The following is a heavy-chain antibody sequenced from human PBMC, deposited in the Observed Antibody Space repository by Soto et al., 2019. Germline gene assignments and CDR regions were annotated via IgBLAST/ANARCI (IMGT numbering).Heavy chain of an antibody. Sequence: QVQLVQSGAEVKEPGASVKVSCRASGYTFTNYAIHWVRQAPGQRLEWMGWLNPGNGNTKYPQKFQGRVTITRDTSASTAYMFLSRLRSEDTAVYYCARDQGIPYCGGDCYSAWYFDLWGRGTLVTVSS. J-gene: IGHJ2*01. CDR2: LNPGNGNT. CDR3: ARDQGIPYCGGDCYSAWYFDL. CDR1: GYTFTNYA. D-gene: IGHD2-21*01. V-gene: IGHV1-3*01.